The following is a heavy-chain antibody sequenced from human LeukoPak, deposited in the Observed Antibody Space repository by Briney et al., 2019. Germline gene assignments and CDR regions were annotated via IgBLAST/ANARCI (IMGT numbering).Heavy chain of an antibody. J-gene: IGHJ4*02. D-gene: IGHD3-16*01. CDR3: ARVRYRLAETYIDY. CDR2: INPNSGDT. Sequence: VASVKVSCKASGYTFTGYYMHWVRQAPGQGLEWMGWINPNSGDTNYAQKFQGRVTMTRDTSISTAYMELSRLRSDDTAVYYCARVRYRLAETYIDYWGQGTLVTASS. CDR1: GYTFTGYY. V-gene: IGHV1-2*02.